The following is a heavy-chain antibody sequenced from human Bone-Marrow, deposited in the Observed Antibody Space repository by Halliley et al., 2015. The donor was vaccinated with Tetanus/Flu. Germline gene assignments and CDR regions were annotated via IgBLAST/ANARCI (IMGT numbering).Heavy chain of an antibody. J-gene: IGHJ4*02. CDR2: IHHPGTP. Sequence: TGLGWIAMIHHPGTPPLTPSLNGRVSISMDTSKNQFSLKLSPVTTADTAVYYCAAAPNLNYFDFWGQGTLVSVSS. CDR3: AAAPNLNYFDF. V-gene: IGHV4-59*01. D-gene: IGHD6-13*01.